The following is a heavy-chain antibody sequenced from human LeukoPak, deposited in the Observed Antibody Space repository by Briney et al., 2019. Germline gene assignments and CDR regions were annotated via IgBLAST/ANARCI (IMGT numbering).Heavy chain of an antibody. D-gene: IGHD2/OR15-2a*01. CDR2: ISFDGSNT. V-gene: IGHV3-30-3*01. J-gene: IGHJ4*02. Sequence: GGSLRLFCAASGFNFANYAMHWVRQAPGKGLEWVAIISFDGSNTYYADSVKGRFTISRDNSKNTLYLQINSLKTEDTAVYSCARGRYFSPYYFDFWGQGTLVTVSS. CDR3: ARGRYFSPYYFDF. CDR1: GFNFANYA.